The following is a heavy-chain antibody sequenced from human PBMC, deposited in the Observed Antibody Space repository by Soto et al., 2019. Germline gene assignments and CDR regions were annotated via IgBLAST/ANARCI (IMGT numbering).Heavy chain of an antibody. J-gene: IGHJ4*02. D-gene: IGHD4-17*01. CDR1: GGSISSYY. CDR3: ARRYGDCFDY. Sequence: SETLSVTCTVAGGSISSYYWSWIRQPPGKGLEWIGYIYYSGSTNYNPSLKSRVTISVDTSKNQFSLKLSSVTAADTAVYYCARRYGDCFDYWGQGTLVTVS. V-gene: IGHV4-59*08. CDR2: IYYSGST.